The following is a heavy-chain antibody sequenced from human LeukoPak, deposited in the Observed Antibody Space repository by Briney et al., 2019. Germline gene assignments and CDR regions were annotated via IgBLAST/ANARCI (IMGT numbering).Heavy chain of an antibody. D-gene: IGHD1-26*01. J-gene: IGHJ4*02. V-gene: IGHV1-69*13. CDR2: IIPIFGTA. CDR3: ARSYSGSYYSFDY. CDR1: GGTFSSYA. Sequence: SVMVSCKASGGTFSSYAISWVRQAPGQGLEWMGGIIPIFGTANYAQKFQGRVTITADESTSTAYMELSSLRAEDTAVYYCARSYSGSYYSFDYWGQGTLVTVSS.